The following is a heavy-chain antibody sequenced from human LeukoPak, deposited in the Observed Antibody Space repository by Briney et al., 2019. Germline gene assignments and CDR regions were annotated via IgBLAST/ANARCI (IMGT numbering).Heavy chain of an antibody. CDR1: GFTFSKYG. V-gene: IGHV3-7*01. J-gene: IGHJ4*02. CDR2: MTHDGSDK. CDR3: AKGDLEY. Sequence: PGTSLRLSCAASGFTFSKYGMHWVRQAPGKGLEWVATMTHDGSDKYYLDSVNGRFTISRDSAKNSIYLQMNSLRVEDTATYYCAKGDLEYWGLGTLVTVSS.